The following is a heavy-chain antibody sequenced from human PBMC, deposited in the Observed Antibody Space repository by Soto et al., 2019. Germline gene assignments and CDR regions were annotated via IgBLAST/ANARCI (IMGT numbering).Heavy chain of an antibody. CDR1: GFTFSSFA. J-gene: IGHJ4*02. D-gene: IGHD1-26*01. CDR3: AKDLTLGIVGAWGHYFEY. Sequence: QVQLVESGGGVLQPGRSLRLSCAASGFTFSSFAMHWVRQAPGKGLEWVAFISYDGSNTYYADSVKGRVTISRDNSKKTVYLEINSLRAEDTAVYHCAKDLTLGIVGAWGHYFEYWGQGTLDTVSS. V-gene: IGHV3-30-3*01. CDR2: ISYDGSNT.